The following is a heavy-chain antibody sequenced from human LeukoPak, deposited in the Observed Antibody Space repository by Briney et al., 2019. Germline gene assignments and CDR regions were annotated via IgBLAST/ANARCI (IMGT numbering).Heavy chain of an antibody. D-gene: IGHD6-19*01. J-gene: IGHJ4*02. CDR2: IKPDGSET. V-gene: IGHV3-7*01. Sequence: PGGSLRLSCAASGFIFSNYWMSWVRQAPGKGLEWVANIKPDGSETNYVDSPKGRFTISRDNAKNSVYLQMNRLRAEDTAVYYCAGPPQAGPFDYWGQGVLVSVSS. CDR3: AGPPQAGPFDY. CDR1: GFIFSNYW.